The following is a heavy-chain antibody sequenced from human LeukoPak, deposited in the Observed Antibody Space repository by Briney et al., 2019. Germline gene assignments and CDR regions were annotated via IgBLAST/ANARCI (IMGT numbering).Heavy chain of an antibody. CDR3: ARDNRQGGVDILTGHYRTFDY. V-gene: IGHV4-39*07. CDR1: GGSISSSSYY. D-gene: IGHD3-9*01. Sequence: SETLSLTCTVSGGSISSSSYYWGWIRQPPGKGLEWIGSIYYSGSTYYNPSLKSRVTISVDTSKNQFSLKLSSVTAADTAVYYCARDNRQGGVDILTGHYRTFDYWGQGTLVTVSS. J-gene: IGHJ4*02. CDR2: IYYSGST.